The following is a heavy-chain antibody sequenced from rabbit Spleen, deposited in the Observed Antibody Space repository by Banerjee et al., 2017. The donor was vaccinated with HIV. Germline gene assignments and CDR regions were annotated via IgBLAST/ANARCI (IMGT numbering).Heavy chain of an antibody. Sequence: QLVESGGGLVQPGGSLKLSCKASGFDFSNYGVSWVRQAPGKGLEWIACIDSGSSGFTYFATWAKGRFTISKTSSTTVTLQMTRLTAADTATYFCARDTSSSFSSYGMDLWGQGTLVTVS. CDR2: IDSGSSGFT. J-gene: IGHJ6*01. V-gene: IGHV1S45*01. CDR3: ARDTSSSFSSYGMDL. CDR1: GFDFSNYG. D-gene: IGHD1-1*01.